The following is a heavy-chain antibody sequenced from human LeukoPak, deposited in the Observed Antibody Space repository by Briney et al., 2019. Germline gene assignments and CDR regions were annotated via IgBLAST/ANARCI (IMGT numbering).Heavy chain of an antibody. D-gene: IGHD3-10*01. V-gene: IGHV3-30*18. CDR1: GFTFSSYG. CDR2: ISYDRTNK. Sequence: GGSLRLSCAASGFTFSSYGMHWVRQVPGKGLEWVAFISYDRTNKYYADFVKGRFIISRDNSKNTLYLQMNSLRAEDTAVYYCAKGWGVFDYWGQGTLVTVSS. J-gene: IGHJ4*02. CDR3: AKGWGVFDY.